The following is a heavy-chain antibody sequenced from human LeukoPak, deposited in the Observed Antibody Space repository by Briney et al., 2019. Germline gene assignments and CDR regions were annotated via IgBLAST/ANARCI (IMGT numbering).Heavy chain of an antibody. J-gene: IGHJ6*03. CDR2: IYYSGST. Sequence: SETLSLTCTVSGGSISSYYWSWIRQPPGKGLEWIGYIYYSGSTNYNPSLKSRVTISVDTSKTQFSLKLSSATDADTAVYYCARRQRGDYHYMPVWGKGTKVTVSS. CDR1: GGSISSYY. D-gene: IGHD1-1*01. V-gene: IGHV4-59*01. CDR3: ARRQRGDYHYMPV.